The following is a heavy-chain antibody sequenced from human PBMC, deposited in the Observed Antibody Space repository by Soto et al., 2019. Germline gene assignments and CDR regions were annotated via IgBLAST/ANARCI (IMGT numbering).Heavy chain of an antibody. V-gene: IGHV4-30-4*01. Sequence: SETLSLTCTVSGGSISSGDYYWSWIHQPPGKGLEWIGYIYYSGSTYYNPSLKSRVTISVDTSKNQFSLKLSSVTAADTAVYYCARTVTTSPYNWFDPWGQGTLVTVSS. CDR3: ARTVTTSPYNWFDP. J-gene: IGHJ5*02. D-gene: IGHD4-4*01. CDR2: IYYSGST. CDR1: GGSISSGDYY.